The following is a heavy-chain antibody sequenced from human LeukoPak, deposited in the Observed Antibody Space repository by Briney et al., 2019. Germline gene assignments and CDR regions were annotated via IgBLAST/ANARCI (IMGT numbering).Heavy chain of an antibody. CDR1: GFSFSSYT. Sequence: PGGSLRLSCAASGFSFSSYTMNWVRQAPGKGLEWVSIISSSSTYIYYADSVKGRFTISRDNAKNALYLQMNSLRVEDTAVYYCARDGRCGGDCYASWGQGTLVAVSS. J-gene: IGHJ4*02. CDR3: ARDGRCGGDCYAS. V-gene: IGHV3-21*01. CDR2: ISSSSTYI. D-gene: IGHD2-21*02.